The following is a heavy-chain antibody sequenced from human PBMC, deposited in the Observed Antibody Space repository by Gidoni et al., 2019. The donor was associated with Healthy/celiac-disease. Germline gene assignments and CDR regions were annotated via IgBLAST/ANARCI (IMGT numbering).Heavy chain of an antibody. J-gene: IGHJ6*02. Sequence: QVQLVESGGGVVQPGRSLRLSCAASGFTFRSYAMHWVRQAPGKGLEWLAVISYDGSNKYYADSVKGRFTISRDNSKNTLYLQMNSLRAEDTAVYYCARGHAAAAFYYYYGMDVWGQGTTVTVSS. V-gene: IGHV3-30*01. D-gene: IGHD6-13*01. CDR2: ISYDGSNK. CDR1: GFTFRSYA. CDR3: ARGHAAAAFYYYYGMDV.